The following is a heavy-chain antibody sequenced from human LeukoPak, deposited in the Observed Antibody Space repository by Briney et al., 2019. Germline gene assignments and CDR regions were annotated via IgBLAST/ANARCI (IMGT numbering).Heavy chain of an antibody. CDR1: GGSISSYY. Sequence: SETLSLTCTVSGGSISSYYWSWIRQPPGKGLEWIGYIYYSGSTNYNPSLKSRVTISVDTSKNQFSLKLSSVTAADTAVYYCARSRLLPYHFDYWGQGTLVTVSS. CDR3: ARSRLLPYHFDY. CDR2: IYYSGST. J-gene: IGHJ4*02. V-gene: IGHV4-59*01.